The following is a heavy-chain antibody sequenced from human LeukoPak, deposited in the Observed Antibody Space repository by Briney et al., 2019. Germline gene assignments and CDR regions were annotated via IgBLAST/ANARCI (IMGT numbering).Heavy chain of an antibody. J-gene: IGHJ4*02. V-gene: IGHV3-66*01. CDR1: GFTVSSNY. CDR2: IYSGGYT. CDR3: ARGYSYGRFDY. D-gene: IGHD5-18*01. Sequence: GGSLRLSCAASGFTVSSNYMSWVRQAPGKGLEWVSVIYSGGYTYYADSVKGRFTISRDNSKNTLYLQMNSLRAEDTAVYYCARGYSYGRFDYWGQGTLVSVSS.